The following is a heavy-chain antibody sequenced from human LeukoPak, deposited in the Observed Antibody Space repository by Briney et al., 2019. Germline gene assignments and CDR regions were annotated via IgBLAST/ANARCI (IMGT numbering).Heavy chain of an antibody. CDR3: ARENWNVAKHVLDI. V-gene: IGHV3-33*01. CDR1: VFTFSGYG. CDR2: IRYDGSET. J-gene: IGHJ3*02. D-gene: IGHD1-1*01. Sequence: GGSLRLSCAASVFTFSGYGMHWVRQAPGKGLDWVTAIRYDGSETAYADSVKGRFTLSRDNSKNTLYLQMNSLRVEDTAIYYCARENWNVAKHVLDIWGQGTMVSVAS.